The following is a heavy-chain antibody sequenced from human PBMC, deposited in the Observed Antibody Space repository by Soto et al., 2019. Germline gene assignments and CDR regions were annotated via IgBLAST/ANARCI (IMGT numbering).Heavy chain of an antibody. V-gene: IGHV3-9*01. D-gene: IGHD1-1*01. CDR3: VQGRYPTMATPLDH. CDR2: ISWDSGTI. CDR1: GFTFDNCG. J-gene: IGHJ5*02. Sequence: GGSLRLSCAASGFTFDNCGMHWVRQAPGKGLEWVSGISWDSGTIGYADSVKGRFTISRDDAKNSLYLQMNSLRREDTALYYCVQGRYPTMATPLDHWGQGTLVTVSS.